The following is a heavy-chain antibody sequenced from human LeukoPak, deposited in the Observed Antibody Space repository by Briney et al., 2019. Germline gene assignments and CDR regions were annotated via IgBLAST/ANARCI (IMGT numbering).Heavy chain of an antibody. D-gene: IGHD3-22*01. V-gene: IGHV1-46*01. CDR3: ARRGDSSGFDP. Sequence: ASVTVSCKASGYTFTSYYIHWVRQAPGQGLEWMGIINPSGCSTSYEQKFQGRVNMTRNTSTSTVYMELSSLRSEDTAVYYGARRGDSSGFDPWGQGTLVTVSS. CDR1: GYTFTSYY. CDR2: INPSGCST. J-gene: IGHJ5*02.